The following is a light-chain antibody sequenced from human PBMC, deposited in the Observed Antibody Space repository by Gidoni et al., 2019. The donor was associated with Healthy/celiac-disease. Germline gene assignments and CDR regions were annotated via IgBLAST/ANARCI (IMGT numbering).Light chain of an antibody. CDR1: QSVSSSY. CDR3: QQYGRSPYT. J-gene: IGKJ2*01. Sequence: EIVLTQSPDTLSLSPGERATLFCRASQSVSSSYLAWYQQKPGQAPRLLIYGASSRATGIPDRLSGRGSGTDFTLTISRLEPEDFAVYYCQQYGRSPYTFGQGTKLEIK. V-gene: IGKV3-20*01. CDR2: GAS.